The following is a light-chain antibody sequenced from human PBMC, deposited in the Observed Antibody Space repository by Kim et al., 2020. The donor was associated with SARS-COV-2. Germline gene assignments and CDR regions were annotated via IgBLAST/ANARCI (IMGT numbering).Light chain of an antibody. V-gene: IGKV1-27*01. CDR3: QTCDRAHWT. CDR2: AAS. Sequence: DIQMTQSPSSLSASVGDRVTITCRASQDISNYLALFQLKPGKAPKLLIYAASALQPGVPSRFSGSGSGTDFTLTVTSLQPEDVATYYCQTCDRAHWTFGQGTKVDIK. CDR1: QDISNY. J-gene: IGKJ1*01.